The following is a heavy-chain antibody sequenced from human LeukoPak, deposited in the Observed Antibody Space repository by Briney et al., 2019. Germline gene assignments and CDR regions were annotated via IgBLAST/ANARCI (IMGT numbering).Heavy chain of an antibody. CDR1: GGSISSSSYY. CDR2: IFYSGST. V-gene: IGHV4-39*07. CDR3: ARVRRFYYDSSTKGAFDI. Sequence: SETLSLTCTVSGGSISSSSYYWGWIRQPPGKGLEWIGSIFYSGSTYYNPSLKSRVTISVDTSKKQFSLKLSSVTAADTAVYYCARVRRFYYDSSTKGAFDIWGQGTMVTVSS. J-gene: IGHJ3*02. D-gene: IGHD3-22*01.